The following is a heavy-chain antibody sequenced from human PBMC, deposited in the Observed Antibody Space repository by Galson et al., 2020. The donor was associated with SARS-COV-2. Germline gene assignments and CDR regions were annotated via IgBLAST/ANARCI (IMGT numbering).Heavy chain of an antibody. Sequence: SQTLSLTCAISGDSVSSNSAAWNWIRQSPSRGLEWLGRTYYRSKWYNDYAVSVKSRITMNPDTSKNQFSLQLNSVTPEDMAVYYCTRGYCSSTSCIYYFDCWGQGTLVTVSS. J-gene: IGHJ4*02. D-gene: IGHD2-2*01. V-gene: IGHV6-1*01. CDR2: TYYRSKWYN. CDR3: TRGYCSSTSCIYYFDC. CDR1: GDSVSSNSAA.